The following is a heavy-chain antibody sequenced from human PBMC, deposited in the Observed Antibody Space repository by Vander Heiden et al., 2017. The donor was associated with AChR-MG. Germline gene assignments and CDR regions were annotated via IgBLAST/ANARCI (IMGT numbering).Heavy chain of an antibody. CDR2: ISGSGSST. CDR3: AKSRAHSSGWFHFDY. Sequence: EGHLLQPGRGLGQPGGSQRLPCAASGPTSSGYGVSWVRQAPGQGLEWVSAISGSGSSTDYADSEKGRCTISRDDSKNTLYLQMNSLGAEDTAVYYCAKSRAHSSGWFHFDYWGQGTLVTVSS. J-gene: IGHJ4*02. V-gene: IGHV3-23*01. CDR1: GPTSSGYG. D-gene: IGHD6-19*01.